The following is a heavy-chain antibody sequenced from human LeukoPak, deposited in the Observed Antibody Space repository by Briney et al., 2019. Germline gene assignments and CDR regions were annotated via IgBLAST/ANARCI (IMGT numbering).Heavy chain of an antibody. CDR3: ARGGYYSAWAEDY. Sequence: PGGSLRLSCAASGFTFSNYWMGWDRQAPGRGLEWVANISEDGSEKYYVDSVKGRFTISRDNGKNSLYLQINSLRAEDTAVFYCARGGYYSAWAEDYWGQGTLVTVSS. J-gene: IGHJ4*02. CDR2: ISEDGSEK. V-gene: IGHV3-7*01. D-gene: IGHD3-22*01. CDR1: GFTFSNYW.